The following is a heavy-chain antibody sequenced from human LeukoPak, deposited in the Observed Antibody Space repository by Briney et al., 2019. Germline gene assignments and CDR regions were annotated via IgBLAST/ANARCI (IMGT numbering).Heavy chain of an antibody. CDR2: IYHSGST. V-gene: IGHV4-38-2*01. CDR3: ASCPLRGGIYYYYGMDV. Sequence: SETLSLTCAVSGYSISSGYYWGWIRQPPGKGLEWIGSIYHSGSTYYNPSLKSRVTISVDTSKNQFSLKLSSVTAADSAVYYCASCPLRGGIYYYYGMDVWGKGTTVTVSS. CDR1: GYSISSGYY. D-gene: IGHD3-10*01. J-gene: IGHJ6*04.